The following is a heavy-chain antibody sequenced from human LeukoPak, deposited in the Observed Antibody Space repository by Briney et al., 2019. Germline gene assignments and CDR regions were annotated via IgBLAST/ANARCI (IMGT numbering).Heavy chain of an antibody. CDR3: ARVQESQIDYYFDY. Sequence: PSETLSLTCTVSGGSISSYYWSWIRQPPGKGLEWIGYIYYSGSTNYNPSLKSRVTISVDTSKNQFSLKLSSVTAADPAVYYCARVQESQIDYYFDYWGQGTLVTVSS. D-gene: IGHD3-9*01. V-gene: IGHV4-59*01. J-gene: IGHJ4*02. CDR1: GGSISSYY. CDR2: IYYSGST.